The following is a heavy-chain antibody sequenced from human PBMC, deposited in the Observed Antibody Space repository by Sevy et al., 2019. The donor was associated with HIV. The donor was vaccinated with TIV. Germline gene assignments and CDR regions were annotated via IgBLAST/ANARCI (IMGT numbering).Heavy chain of an antibody. Sequence: GGSRRLSCAASGFSFSTYWMTWVRQAPGKGLEWVATMNQDGTERDYVDSVKGRFTISRDNTKTSLFLQMNSLSAEDTGVYYCVREGLGGFSYSLDCWGQGTLVTVSS. CDR2: MNQDGTER. CDR3: VREGLGGFSYSLDC. J-gene: IGHJ4*02. D-gene: IGHD3-16*01. V-gene: IGHV3-7*01. CDR1: GFSFSTYW.